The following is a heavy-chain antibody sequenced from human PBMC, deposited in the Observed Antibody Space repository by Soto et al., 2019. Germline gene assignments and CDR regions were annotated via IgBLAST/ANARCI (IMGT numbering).Heavy chain of an antibody. CDR3: ATPLLGTGRYFFHD. D-gene: IGHD2-8*02. CDR2: ISASGGST. CDR1: GFTSSSCA. J-gene: IGHJ4*02. V-gene: IGHV3-23*01. Sequence: EVQLLDSGGGLVQPGGSLRLSCVASGFTSSSCAMRWVRQAPGKGLEWVSGISASGGSTYYAASVKGRFTISRDNSKNTLYLQMNSLRAEDTAVYYCATPLLGTGRYFFHDWGQGTLVTVSS.